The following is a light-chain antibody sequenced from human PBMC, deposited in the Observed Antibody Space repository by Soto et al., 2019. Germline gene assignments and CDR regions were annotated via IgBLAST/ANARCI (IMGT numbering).Light chain of an antibody. CDR3: QQYGSSGT. CDR2: DAS. CDR1: QSVTSTH. J-gene: IGKJ1*01. Sequence: EIVLTQSPGTLSLSPGERATLPCRASQSVTSTHLAWYQQKPGQAPRLLIYDASTRATGIPDRFSGSGSGTDFTLTISRLEPEDIAVYYCQQYGSSGTFGQGTKVDIK. V-gene: IGKV3-20*01.